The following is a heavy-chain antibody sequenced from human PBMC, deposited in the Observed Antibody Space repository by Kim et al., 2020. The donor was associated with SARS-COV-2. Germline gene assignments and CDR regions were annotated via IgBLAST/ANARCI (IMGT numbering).Heavy chain of an antibody. Sequence: SETLSLTCTVSGGSISSYYWSWIRQPAGKGLEWIGRIYTSGSTNYNPSLKSRVTMSVDTSKNQFSLKLSSVTAADTAVYYCARGRQWLELNWFDPWGQGTLVTVSS. CDR1: GGSISSYY. CDR3: ARGRQWLELNWFDP. J-gene: IGHJ5*02. CDR2: IYTSGST. V-gene: IGHV4-4*07. D-gene: IGHD6-19*01.